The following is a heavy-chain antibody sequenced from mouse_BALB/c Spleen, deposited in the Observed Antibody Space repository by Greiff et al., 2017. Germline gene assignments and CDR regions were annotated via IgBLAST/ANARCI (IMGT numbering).Heavy chain of an antibody. Sequence: QFQLQQSGPELVKPGASVKMSCKASGYTFTDYVISWVKQRTGQGLEWIGEIYPGSGSTYYNEKFKGKATLTADKSSNTAYMQLSSLTSEDSAVYFCARWNYGSSFAYWGQGTLVTVSA. CDR1: GYTFTDYV. CDR3: ARWNYGSSFAY. D-gene: IGHD1-1*01. J-gene: IGHJ3*01. V-gene: IGHV1-77*01. CDR2: IYPGSGST.